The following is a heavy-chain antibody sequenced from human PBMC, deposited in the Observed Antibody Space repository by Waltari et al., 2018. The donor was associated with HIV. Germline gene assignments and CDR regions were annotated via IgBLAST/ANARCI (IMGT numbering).Heavy chain of an antibody. D-gene: IGHD4-17*01. CDR1: GGSFNGYS. Sequence: QVQLQQWGAGLLKPSETLSLTCAVYGGSFNGYSWSWIRQSPGKGLEWIGETNHGGSTLYTPSLMSRVTISVDTSKNQFSLKLSFVTAADTAVYYCARRWTTVTTDSLDLWGRGTLVTVSS. CDR2: TNHGGST. CDR3: ARRWTTVTTDSLDL. J-gene: IGHJ2*01. V-gene: IGHV4-34*01.